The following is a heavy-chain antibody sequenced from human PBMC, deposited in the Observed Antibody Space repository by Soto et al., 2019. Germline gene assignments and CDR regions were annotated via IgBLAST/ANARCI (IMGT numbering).Heavy chain of an antibody. D-gene: IGHD5-18*01. Sequence: EVQLVESEGGLVQPGGSLRLSCAASGFTFSSYYMSWVRQPPGKGLEWVANIKQDGSEKYYVDSVKGRFTISRDNAKNALFLQMNSLRAEDTAVYYCARDGYSAGFDIWGQGTMVTV. J-gene: IGHJ3*02. CDR1: GFTFSSYY. V-gene: IGHV3-7*01. CDR3: ARDGYSAGFDI. CDR2: IKQDGSEK.